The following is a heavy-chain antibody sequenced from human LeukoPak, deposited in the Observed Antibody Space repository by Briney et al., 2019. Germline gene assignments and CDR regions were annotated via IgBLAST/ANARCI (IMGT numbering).Heavy chain of an antibody. V-gene: IGHV3-33*06. CDR2: IWYDGSNK. Sequence: GGSLRLSCAASGFTFSSYGMHWVRQAPGKGLEWVAVIWYDGSNKYYADSVKGRFTISRDNSKNTLYLQMNSLRAEDTAVYYCAKDLWYYGSGSYSADYWGQGTLVTASS. CDR3: AKDLWYYGSGSYSADY. J-gene: IGHJ4*02. D-gene: IGHD3-10*01. CDR1: GFTFSSYG.